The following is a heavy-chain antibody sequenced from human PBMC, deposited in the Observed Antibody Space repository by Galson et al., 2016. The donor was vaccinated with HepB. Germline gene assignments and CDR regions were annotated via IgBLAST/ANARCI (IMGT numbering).Heavy chain of an antibody. Sequence: SVKVSCKASGYTFTTYGVTWVRQAPGQGLEWVGWISTSDDNIQYSQKLQGRVTMTTDTSTTTAHMELRGLRSVDTAVYYCARGAVSHYWGQGTLVTVSS. J-gene: IGHJ4*02. V-gene: IGHV1-18*01. CDR1: GYTFTTYG. CDR3: ARGAVSHY. CDR2: ISTSDDNI. D-gene: IGHD6-19*01.